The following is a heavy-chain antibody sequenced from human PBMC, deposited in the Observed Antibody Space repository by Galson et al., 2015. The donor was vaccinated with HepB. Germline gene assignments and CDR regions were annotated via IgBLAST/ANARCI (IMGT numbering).Heavy chain of an antibody. CDR1: GFTFSIYG. J-gene: IGHJ4*02. Sequence: SLRLSCAASGFTFSIYGMSWVRQAPGKGLEWVSTISVNGGTTYYADSVKGRFTISRDNSKSTLYLQMNRLRAEDTAIYYCAKDVSRSWLWIGLGYDYWGQGTRVTVAS. CDR2: ISVNGGTT. CDR3: AKDVSRSWLWIGLGYDY. D-gene: IGHD5-24*01. V-gene: IGHV3-23*01.